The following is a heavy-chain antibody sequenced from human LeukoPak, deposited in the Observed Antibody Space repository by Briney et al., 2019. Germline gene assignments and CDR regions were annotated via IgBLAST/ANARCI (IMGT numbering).Heavy chain of an antibody. D-gene: IGHD3-22*01. Sequence: SETLSLTCAVYGGSFSGYYWSWIRQPPGKGLEWIGEINHSGSTNYNASLKSRVTISVDTSKNPYSLKLRSVTAADTAVYYCARVVQSTDSSGFYLPEYFQHWGQGTLVTVSS. CDR2: INHSGST. J-gene: IGHJ1*01. V-gene: IGHV4-34*01. CDR3: ARVVQSTDSSGFYLPEYFQH. CDR1: GGSFSGYY.